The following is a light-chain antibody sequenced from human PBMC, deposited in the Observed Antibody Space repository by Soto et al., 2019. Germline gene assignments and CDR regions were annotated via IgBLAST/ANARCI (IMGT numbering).Light chain of an antibody. CDR2: GAS. CDR1: QSLSSSY. CDR3: QQYGSSPRT. Sequence: EIVLTQSPGTLSLSPGERATLSCRASQSLSSSYLACYQQKPRQAPRLLIYGASSRATGIPDRCSGSGSGTDFTLTISRLEPDDVSVYCCQQYGSSPRTFGQGTKVEIK. J-gene: IGKJ1*01. V-gene: IGKV3-20*01.